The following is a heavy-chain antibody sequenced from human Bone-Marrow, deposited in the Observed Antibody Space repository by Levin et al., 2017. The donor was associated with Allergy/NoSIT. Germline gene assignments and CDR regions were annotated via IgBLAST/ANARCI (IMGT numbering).Heavy chain of an antibody. Sequence: RGESLKISCKASGYIFTGFYIHWVRQAPGQGLEWMGWINSNSGGTNYAQRFQGRVTMTRDTSISTAYMELSSLRSDDTAVYYCARGNIATVKGRNWFDPWGQGALVTVSS. CDR1: GYIFTGFY. J-gene: IGHJ5*02. CDR3: ARGNIATVKGRNWFDP. D-gene: IGHD6-13*01. CDR2: INSNSGGT. V-gene: IGHV1-2*02.